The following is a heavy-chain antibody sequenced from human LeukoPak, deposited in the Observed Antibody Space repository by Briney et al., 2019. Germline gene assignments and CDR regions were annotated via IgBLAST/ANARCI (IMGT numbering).Heavy chain of an antibody. V-gene: IGHV1-69*01. CDR2: IIPIFGTA. Sequence: SVKVSCKASAGTFSSYAISWVRQAPGQGLEWMGGIIPIFGTANYAQKFQGRVTITADESTSTAYMELSSLRSEDTAVYYCARTTGPSHGDVYYYYNMEVWGKGTTVTVSS. CDR3: ARTTGPSHGDVYYYYNMEV. J-gene: IGHJ6*03. D-gene: IGHD1-1*01. CDR1: AGTFSSYA.